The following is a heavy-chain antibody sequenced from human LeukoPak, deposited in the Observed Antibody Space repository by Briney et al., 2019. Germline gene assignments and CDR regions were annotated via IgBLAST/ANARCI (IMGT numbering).Heavy chain of an antibody. Sequence: PSETLSLTCAVYGGSFSGYYWSWIRQPPGKGLEWIGEINHSGSTNYNPSLKSRVTISVDTSKNQFSLKLSSVTAADTAVYYCARRRPRIAVAGTGGAFDIWGQGTMVTVSS. V-gene: IGHV4-34*01. J-gene: IGHJ3*02. D-gene: IGHD6-19*01. CDR3: ARRRPRIAVAGTGGAFDI. CDR1: GGSFSGYY. CDR2: INHSGST.